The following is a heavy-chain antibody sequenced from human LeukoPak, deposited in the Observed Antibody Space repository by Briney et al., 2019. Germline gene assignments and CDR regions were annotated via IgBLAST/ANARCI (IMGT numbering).Heavy chain of an antibody. CDR3: AREYFARDHYFDY. Sequence: SETLSLTCTVSGGSISSGGYYWSWIRQHPGKGLEWIGYIYYSGSTYYNPSLKSRVTISVDTSKTQFSLKLSSVTAADTAVHYCAREYFARDHYFDYWGQGTLVTVS. J-gene: IGHJ4*02. CDR2: IYYSGST. CDR1: GGSISSGGYY. V-gene: IGHV4-31*03. D-gene: IGHD3-9*01.